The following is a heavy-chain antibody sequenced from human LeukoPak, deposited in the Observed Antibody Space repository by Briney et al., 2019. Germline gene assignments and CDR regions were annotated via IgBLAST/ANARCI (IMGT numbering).Heavy chain of an antibody. D-gene: IGHD5-12*01. CDR1: GFTFSSYW. Sequence: GGSLRLSCAASGFTFSSYWMHWVRQAPGKGLMWVSRINSDGISTSYADSVKGRFTISRDNAKNTLLLQMNSLRAEDTAVYYCVRGTGYAVFDIWGQGTMVTVSS. J-gene: IGHJ3*02. CDR2: INSDGIST. V-gene: IGHV3-74*01. CDR3: VRGTGYAVFDI.